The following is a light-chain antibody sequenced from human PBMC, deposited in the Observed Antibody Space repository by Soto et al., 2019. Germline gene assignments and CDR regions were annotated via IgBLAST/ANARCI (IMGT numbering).Light chain of an antibody. CDR3: SSYIRSSTVV. J-gene: IGLJ2*01. V-gene: IGLV2-14*01. Sequence: QSALTQPASVSGSPGQSITISCTGTSSDVGGYVFVSWYQQHPGKAPKLMIYEVSNRPSGVSNRFSGSKSGNTASLTISGLQTEDEADYYCSSYIRSSTVVFGGGTKLTVL. CDR1: SSDVGGYVF. CDR2: EVS.